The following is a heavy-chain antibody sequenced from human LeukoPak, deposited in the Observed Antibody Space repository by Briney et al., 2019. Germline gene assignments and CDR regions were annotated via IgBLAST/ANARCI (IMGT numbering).Heavy chain of an antibody. J-gene: IGHJ4*02. CDR2: SYTSGST. Sequence: SQTLSLTCTVSGGSISSGSYYWSWIRQPAGKGLEWIGRSYTSGSTNYNPSLMSRVTISADTSKNQFSLKLSSATAADTAVYSCARDRYKWELSDWGQGTLVTVSS. CDR1: GGSISSGSYY. D-gene: IGHD1-26*01. CDR3: ARDRYKWELSD. V-gene: IGHV4-61*02.